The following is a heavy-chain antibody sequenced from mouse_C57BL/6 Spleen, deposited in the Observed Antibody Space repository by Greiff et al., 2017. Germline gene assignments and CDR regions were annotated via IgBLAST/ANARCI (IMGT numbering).Heavy chain of an antibody. J-gene: IGHJ4*01. V-gene: IGHV1-72*01. CDR1: GYTFTSYW. CDR3: ARGGTSYYYGSSRDYYARDY. Sequence: QVQLQQPGAELVKPGASVKLSCKASGYTFTSYWMHWVKQRPGRGLEWIGRIDPNSGGTKYNEKFKSKATLTVDKPSSTAYMQLSSLTSEDSAVCYCARGGTSYYYGSSRDYYARDYWGQGTSVTVSS. D-gene: IGHD1-1*01. CDR2: IDPNSGGT.